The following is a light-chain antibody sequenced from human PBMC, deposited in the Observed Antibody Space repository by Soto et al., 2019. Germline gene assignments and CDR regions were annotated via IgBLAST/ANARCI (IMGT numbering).Light chain of an antibody. CDR3: QLRSNWPGLT. V-gene: IGKV3-11*01. Sequence: EIVLTQSPATLSLSPGERATLSCRASQSVSSYLAWYQQKPGQAPRLLIYDASNRATGIPARFSGSGSGTDFTLTISSPEPEDFAVYYCQLRSNWPGLTFGGGTKVEIK. CDR1: QSVSSY. J-gene: IGKJ4*01. CDR2: DAS.